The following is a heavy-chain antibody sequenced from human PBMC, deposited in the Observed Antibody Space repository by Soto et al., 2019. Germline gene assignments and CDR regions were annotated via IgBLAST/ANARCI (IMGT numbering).Heavy chain of an antibody. CDR2: IKVDGSST. Sequence: EVQLVESGGGLVQPGGSLRLSCAASGFTFSNYWMHWVRQVLGKGLVWVARIKVDGSSTNYADSLKCRFTISKDNAQNTLFVQINSLTAEDTAVYSCARGIPGHYAFDVWGKGTMVTVSS. D-gene: IGHD1-1*01. V-gene: IGHV3-74*01. J-gene: IGHJ3*01. CDR1: GFTFSNYW. CDR3: ARGIPGHYAFDV.